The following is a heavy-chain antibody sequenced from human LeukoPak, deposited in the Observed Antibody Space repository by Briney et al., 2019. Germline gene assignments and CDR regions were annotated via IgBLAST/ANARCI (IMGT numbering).Heavy chain of an antibody. J-gene: IGHJ4*02. Sequence: GGSLRLSCAASGFTFSSYAMSWVRQAPGKRLEWVSAISGSGGSTYYADSVKGRFTISRDNSKNTLYLQMNSLRAEDTAVYYCAKDRGWLEYYFDYWGQGTLVTVSS. CDR3: AKDRGWLEYYFDY. V-gene: IGHV3-23*01. D-gene: IGHD5-18*01. CDR1: GFTFSSYA. CDR2: ISGSGGST.